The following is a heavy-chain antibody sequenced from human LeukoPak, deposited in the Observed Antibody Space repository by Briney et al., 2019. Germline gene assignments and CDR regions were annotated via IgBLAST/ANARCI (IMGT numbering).Heavy chain of an antibody. V-gene: IGHV3-23*01. CDR1: GFPFGIYA. J-gene: IGHJ4*02. CDR2: ISRGAIDI. CDR3: TKEAWGSYPD. D-gene: IGHD3-16*02. Sequence: PGGSLRLSCAASGFPFGIYAMTWVRQAPGKGLEWVSAISRGAIDIYYADSVQGRFTISRDDSKNAVYLQMNNLRSEDTAVYYCTKEAWGSYPDWGQGTLVTVSS.